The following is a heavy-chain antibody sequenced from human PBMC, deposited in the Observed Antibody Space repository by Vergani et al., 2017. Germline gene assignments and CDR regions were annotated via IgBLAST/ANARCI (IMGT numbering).Heavy chain of an antibody. CDR3: VYRKTECGTTGCFYPFYYCYYMDV. J-gene: IGHJ6*03. D-gene: IGHD1-7*01. Sequence: QITLKESGPTLVKPTQTLTLTCTFSGFSLHTRGVSVAWTRQPPGKALDWLALLYWNDDQHYSPSLNNRVTITKYTSKNQVVLTMPNMDYVDTGTYYCVYRKTECGTTGCFYPFYYCYYMDVWGKGCTVTVSS. CDR2: LYWNDDQ. V-gene: IGHV2-5*04. CDR1: GFSLHTRGVS.